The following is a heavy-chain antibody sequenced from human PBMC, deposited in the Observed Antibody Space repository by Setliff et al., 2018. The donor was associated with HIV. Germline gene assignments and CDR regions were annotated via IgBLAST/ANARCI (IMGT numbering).Heavy chain of an antibody. Sequence: SETLSLTCTVSGDSVSRSNYYWAWIRQPPGKGLEWIGSIDYNEITYYNPSLKSRVTLSVDTPKNQFSLYPSSVTASDTAVYYCASLFRLSGFWISFLPDYWGQGILVTVSS. CDR3: ASLFRLSGFWISFLPDY. CDR1: GDSVSRSNYY. J-gene: IGHJ4*02. D-gene: IGHD3-3*01. V-gene: IGHV4-39*01. CDR2: IDYNEIT.